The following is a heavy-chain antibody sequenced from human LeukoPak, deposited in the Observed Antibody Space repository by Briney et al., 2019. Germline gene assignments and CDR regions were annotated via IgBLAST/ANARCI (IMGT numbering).Heavy chain of an antibody. Sequence: GEPLKISCEGSGYSFSTYWIGWVRQMPGKGQEWMGIIYPGDSDTRYSPSFQGQVTISADKSISTAYLQWSSLKASDTAMYYCARHVRDPRLDSYDFWSGYPGGYMDVWGKGTTVTVSS. V-gene: IGHV5-51*01. CDR3: ARHVRDPRLDSYDFWSGYPGGYMDV. D-gene: IGHD3-3*01. CDR2: IYPGDSDT. J-gene: IGHJ6*03. CDR1: GYSFSTYW.